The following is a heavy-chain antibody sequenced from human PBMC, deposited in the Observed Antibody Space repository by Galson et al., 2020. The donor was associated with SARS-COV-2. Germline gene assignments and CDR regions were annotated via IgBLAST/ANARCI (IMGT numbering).Heavy chain of an antibody. CDR3: ARGGVPAANDY. V-gene: IGHV3-74*01. J-gene: IGHJ4*02. CDR1: GFTFSDYW. D-gene: IGHD2-2*01. CDR2: LNRDGTKI. Sequence: GESLKISCAASGFTFSDYWMHWVRQGPGKGPVWVSGLNRDGTKITYADSVKGRFTISRDNAKNTLFLQMNSLSADDTAVYYCARGGVPAANDYWGQGTLVTVSS.